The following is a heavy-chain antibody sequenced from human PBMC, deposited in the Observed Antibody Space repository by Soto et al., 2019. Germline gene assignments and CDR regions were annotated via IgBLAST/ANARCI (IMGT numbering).Heavy chain of an antibody. CDR2: ISSSSSYI. D-gene: IGHD4-4*01. J-gene: IGHJ6*02. V-gene: IGHV3-21*01. CDR1: GFTFSSYS. CDR3: ARRRRTVPNYYYGMDV. Sequence: GGSLRLSCAASGFTFSSYSMNWVRQAPGKGLEWVSSISSSSSYIYYADSVKGRFTISRDNAKNSLYLQMNSLRAEDTAVYYCARRRRTVPNYYYGMDVWGQGTTVTVSS.